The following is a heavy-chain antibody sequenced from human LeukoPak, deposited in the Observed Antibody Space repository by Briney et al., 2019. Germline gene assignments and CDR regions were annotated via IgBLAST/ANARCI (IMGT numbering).Heavy chain of an antibody. CDR2: ISYDGSNK. CDR1: GFTFSSYA. J-gene: IGHJ4*02. Sequence: PGGSLRLSCAASGFTFSSYAMHWVRQAPGKGLEWVAVISYDGSNKYYADSVKGRFTISRDNSKNTLYLQMNSLRAEDTAVYYCARWEDTAMATGFDYWGQGTLVTVSS. D-gene: IGHD5-18*01. V-gene: IGHV3-30-3*01. CDR3: ARWEDTAMATGFDY.